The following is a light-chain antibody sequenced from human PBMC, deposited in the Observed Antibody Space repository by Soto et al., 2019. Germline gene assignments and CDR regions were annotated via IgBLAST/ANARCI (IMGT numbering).Light chain of an antibody. CDR3: QHYYSYPLT. CDR2: AAS. V-gene: IGKV1-8*01. J-gene: IGKJ1*01. CDR1: QGISSY. Sequence: AIRMTQSPSSLSASTGDRVTITCRASQGISSYLAWYQQKPGKAPKLLIYAASTLQSGVPSRFRGSGYGTDFTLNIKCLQTENFANYYGQHYYSYPLTFGQGTKVEIK.